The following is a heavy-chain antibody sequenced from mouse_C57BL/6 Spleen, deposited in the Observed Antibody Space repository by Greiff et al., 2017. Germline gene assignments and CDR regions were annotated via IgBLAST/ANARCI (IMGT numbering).Heavy chain of an antibody. CDR3: ATYAMDY. Sequence: QVQLKESGPGLVQPSQSLSITCTVSGFSLTSYGVHWVRPSPGKGLEWLGVIWSGGSTDYNAAFISRLSISKDNSKSQVFFKMNSLQADDTAIYYCATYAMDYWGQGTSVTVSS. J-gene: IGHJ4*01. CDR2: IWSGGST. V-gene: IGHV2-2*01. CDR1: GFSLTSYG.